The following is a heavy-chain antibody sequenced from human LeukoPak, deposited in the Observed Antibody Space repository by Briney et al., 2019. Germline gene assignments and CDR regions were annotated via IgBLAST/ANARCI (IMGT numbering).Heavy chain of an antibody. V-gene: IGHV3-48*03. CDR1: GFTFSSHE. CDR2: INGRGVVG. Sequence: GGSLRLSCVASGFTFSSHEMNWVRQAPGKGLEWISYINGRGVVGDYAASVKGRFTISRDNAQNSLFLQMNNLSDEDTAVYYCARDGDCGWDLDYWGQGNLVTVSS. D-gene: IGHD2-21*02. J-gene: IGHJ4*02. CDR3: ARDGDCGWDLDY.